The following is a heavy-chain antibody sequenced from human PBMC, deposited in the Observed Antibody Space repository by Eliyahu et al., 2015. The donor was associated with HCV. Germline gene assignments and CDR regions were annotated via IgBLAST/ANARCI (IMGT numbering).Heavy chain of an antibody. J-gene: IGHJ4*02. CDR2: TSYDGRKE. CDR1: GFIFXSYS. CDR3: ARHSLYYDNSVYYLYFDY. D-gene: IGHD3-22*01. Sequence: QVQLVESGGGVVQPGRSLRLSCAASGFIFXSYSMSWFRQAPGKGLEGVAITSYDGRKEYYAESVKGRFSISRDNSNNTLFLQMNSLRAEDTAVYYCARHSLYYDNSVYYLYFDYWGQGTLVTASS. V-gene: IGHV3-30*04.